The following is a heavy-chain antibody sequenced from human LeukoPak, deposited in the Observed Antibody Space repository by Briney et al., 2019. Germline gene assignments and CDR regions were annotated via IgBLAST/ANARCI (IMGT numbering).Heavy chain of an antibody. CDR2: INPSGGST. CDR1: GYTFTSYY. Sequence: GASVKVSCKASGYTFTSYYMHWVRQAPGQGLEWMGIINPSGGSTSYAQKFQGRVTMARDTSTSTVYMELSSLRSEDTAVYYCAKSHYSSTSCRYNWFDPWGQGTLVTVSS. V-gene: IGHV1-46*03. D-gene: IGHD2-2*01. J-gene: IGHJ5*02. CDR3: AKSHYSSTSCRYNWFDP.